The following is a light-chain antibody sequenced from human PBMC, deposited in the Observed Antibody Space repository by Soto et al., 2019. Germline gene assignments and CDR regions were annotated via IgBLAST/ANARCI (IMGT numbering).Light chain of an antibody. CDR1: QGISSY. CDR2: AAS. Sequence: DIQLTQSPSFLSASVGDRVTITCRASQGISSYLAWYQQKPGKAPKFLIYAASTLQSGVPSRFSGSGSGTEFTLTISSLQPKDYATYYCQQLNSYPPSITFGQGTRLEIK. V-gene: IGKV1-9*01. J-gene: IGKJ5*01. CDR3: QQLNSYPPSIT.